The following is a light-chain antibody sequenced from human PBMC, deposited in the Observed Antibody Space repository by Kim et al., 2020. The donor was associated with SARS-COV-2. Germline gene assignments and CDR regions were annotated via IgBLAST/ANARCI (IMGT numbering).Light chain of an antibody. V-gene: IGKV1-8*01. Sequence: ASRGDRITITCRASQDISSYLAWYQQKPGKAPNLLIHTASTLQSGVPSRFSGGGSGTDFTLTISCLQSEDFATYYCQQYYSYPLTFGGGTKVDIK. J-gene: IGKJ4*01. CDR3: QQYYSYPLT. CDR2: TAS. CDR1: QDISSY.